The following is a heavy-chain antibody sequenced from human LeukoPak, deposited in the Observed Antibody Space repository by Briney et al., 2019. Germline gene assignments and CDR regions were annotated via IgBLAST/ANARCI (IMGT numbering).Heavy chain of an antibody. CDR3: ARALGRYYCYYMDV. D-gene: IGHD3-10*01. J-gene: IGHJ6*03. CDR1: GGSFSGYY. CDR2: INHSGST. V-gene: IGHV4-34*01. Sequence: SETLSLTCAVYGGSFSGYYWSWIRQPPGKGLEWIGEINHSGSTNYNPSLKSRVTISVDTSKNQFSLKLSSVTAADTAVYYCARALGRYYCYYMDVWGKGTTVTVSS.